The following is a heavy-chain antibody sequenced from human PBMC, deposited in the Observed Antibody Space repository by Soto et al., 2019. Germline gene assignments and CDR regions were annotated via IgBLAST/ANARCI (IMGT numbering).Heavy chain of an antibody. CDR3: VRVVAIPGYPDN. V-gene: IGHV1-69*13. J-gene: IGHJ4*03. CDR2: IVPIVDTS. CDR1: GGTFSSYA. Sequence: SVRVSCKTSGGTFSSYAISWVRQAPGQGLEWMGGIVPIVDTSTYAQKFQGRVTITADESTSTAYMELSSLRSDDTAIYYCVRVVAIPGYPDNWG. D-gene: IGHD2-15*01.